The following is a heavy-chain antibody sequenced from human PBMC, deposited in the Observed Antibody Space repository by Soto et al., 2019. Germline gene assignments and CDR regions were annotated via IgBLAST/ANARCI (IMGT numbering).Heavy chain of an antibody. Sequence: WGSLRLSCAASGFTFSNYAMSWVRQAPGKGLEWVSAISGDSGSTYYADSVKGRFTISRDNSKNSLYLQMNSLRADDTDVYYCGVRSTLSVTESDYWGQGTLVTVSS. J-gene: IGHJ4*02. D-gene: IGHD1-20*01. CDR1: GFTFSNYA. V-gene: IGHV3-23*01. CDR2: ISGDSGST. CDR3: GVRSTLSVTESDY.